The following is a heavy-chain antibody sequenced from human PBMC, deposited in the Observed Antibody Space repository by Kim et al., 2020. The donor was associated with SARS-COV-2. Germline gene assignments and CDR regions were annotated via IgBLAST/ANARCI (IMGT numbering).Heavy chain of an antibody. D-gene: IGHD6-19*01. J-gene: IGHJ6*02. Sequence: PSVQGQFTISTDKSSSTAYLQWSSLKAADTAMYYCARRRYSSGWYDGMDVWGQGTTVTVSS. CDR3: ARRRYSSGWYDGMDV. V-gene: IGHV5-10-1*01.